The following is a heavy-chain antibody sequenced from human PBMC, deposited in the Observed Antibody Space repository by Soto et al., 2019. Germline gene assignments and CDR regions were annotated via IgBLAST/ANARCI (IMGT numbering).Heavy chain of an antibody. D-gene: IGHD2-2*01. V-gene: IGHV3-23*01. J-gene: IGHJ4*02. CDR3: ANDSVSFQYEPIPFDY. CDR2: ISGSGGST. Sequence: GGSLRLSCAASGFTFSSYAMSWVRQAPGKGLEWVSAISGSGGSTYYADSVKGRFTISRDNSKNTLYLQMNSLRAEDTAVYYCANDSVSFQYEPIPFDYWGQVILVTVSS. CDR1: GFTFSSYA.